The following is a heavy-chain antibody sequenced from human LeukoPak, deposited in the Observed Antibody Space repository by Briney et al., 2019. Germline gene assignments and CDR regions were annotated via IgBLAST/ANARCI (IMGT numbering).Heavy chain of an antibody. V-gene: IGHV4-34*01. CDR3: ALDISNYYFRGMNV. Sequence: SETLSLTCAVYSGSLSGYYWSCIRQSPGSGLEWIGQIDYSGSTNYNPSLKSRVTISVDTSKNQFSLKLNSVTAADTAVYFCALDISNYYFRGMNVWGQGTTVTVSS. CDR1: SGSLSGYY. D-gene: IGHD3-9*01. J-gene: IGHJ6*02. CDR2: IDYSGST.